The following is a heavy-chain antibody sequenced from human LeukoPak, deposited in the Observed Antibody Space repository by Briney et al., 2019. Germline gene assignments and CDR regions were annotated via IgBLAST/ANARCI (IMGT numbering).Heavy chain of an antibody. Sequence: GGSLRLSCAASGFTFSSYGMHWVRQAPGKGLEWVAFIRYDGSNKYYADSVKGRFTISRDNSKNTLYLHVNSLRPEDTAVYYCAKGYRAAGYYFDYWGQGTLVTVSS. D-gene: IGHD6-13*01. CDR2: IRYDGSNK. V-gene: IGHV3-30*02. CDR3: AKGYRAAGYYFDY. J-gene: IGHJ4*02. CDR1: GFTFSSYG.